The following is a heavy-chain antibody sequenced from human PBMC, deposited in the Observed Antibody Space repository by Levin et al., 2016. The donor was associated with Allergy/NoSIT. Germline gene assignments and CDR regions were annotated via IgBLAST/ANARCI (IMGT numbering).Heavy chain of an antibody. J-gene: IGHJ4*02. V-gene: IGHV3-30-3*01. CDR3: VTSSPQGIAVAGDY. Sequence: WIRQPPGKGLEWVALISYEGSSKYYADSVKGRFTISRDNSKNTLYLQMDSLRTEDTAVYYCVTSSPQGIAVAGDYWGQGTLVTVSS. D-gene: IGHD6-19*01. CDR2: ISYEGSSK.